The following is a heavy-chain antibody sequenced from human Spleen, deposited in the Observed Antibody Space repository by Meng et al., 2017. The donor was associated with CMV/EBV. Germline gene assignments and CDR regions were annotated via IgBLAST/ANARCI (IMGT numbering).Heavy chain of an antibody. V-gene: IGHV3-21*01. J-gene: IGHJ4*02. D-gene: IGHD6-19*01. CDR2: ISSSSTYI. Sequence: GESLKISCAASGFTFSSYSMNWVRQAPGKGLEWVSSISSSSTYIYYADSVKGRFTISRDNAKNSLYLQMNSLRAEDTAVYYCASTNRIGSGYYYWGQGTLVTVSS. CDR1: GFTFSSYS. CDR3: ASTNRIGSGYYY.